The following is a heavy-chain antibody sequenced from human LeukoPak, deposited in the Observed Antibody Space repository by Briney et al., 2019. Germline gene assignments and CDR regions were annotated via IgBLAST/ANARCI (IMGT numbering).Heavy chain of an antibody. CDR1: GGTFSSYA. D-gene: IGHD1-1*01. V-gene: IGHV1-69*01. CDR2: IIPIFGTA. CDR3: AGEPGTGAAFDI. Sequence: SVKVSCKASGGTFSSYAISWVRQAPGQGLEWMGGIIPIFGTANYAQKFQGRVTITADESTSTAYMELSSLRSEDTAVYYCAGEPGTGAAFDIWGQGTMVTVSS. J-gene: IGHJ3*02.